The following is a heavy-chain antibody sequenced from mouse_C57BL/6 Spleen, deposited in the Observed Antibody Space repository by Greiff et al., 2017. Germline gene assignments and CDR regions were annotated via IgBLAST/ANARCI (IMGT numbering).Heavy chain of an antibody. J-gene: IGHJ2*01. CDR1: GFTFTDYY. V-gene: IGHV7-3*01. CDR2: IRNKANGYTT. Sequence: EVQRVESGGGLVQPGGSLSLSCAASGFTFTDYYMSWVRQPPGKALEWLGFIRNKANGYTTEYSASVKGRFTITRDNSQSILYLQMNALRAEDSDTDYCARYGGYHPDFDYWGQGTTLTVSS. CDR3: ARYGGYHPDFDY. D-gene: IGHD2-2*01.